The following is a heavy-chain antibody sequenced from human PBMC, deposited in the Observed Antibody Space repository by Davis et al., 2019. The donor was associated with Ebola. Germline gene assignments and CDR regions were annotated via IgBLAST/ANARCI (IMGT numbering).Heavy chain of an antibody. CDR2: ISISSYT. Sequence: GESLKISCAASGFTFSYYYMSWIRQAPGKGLEWVSYISISSYTYYADSVKGRFTISRDNAKNSLYLQMNSLRAEDTAVYYCTDYYYYGMDVWGQGTTVTVSS. CDR3: TDYYYYGMDV. V-gene: IGHV3-11*06. J-gene: IGHJ6*02. CDR1: GFTFSYYY.